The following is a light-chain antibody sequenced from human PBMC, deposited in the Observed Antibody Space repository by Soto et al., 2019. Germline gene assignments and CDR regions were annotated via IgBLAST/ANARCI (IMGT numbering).Light chain of an antibody. CDR2: AAS. CDR1: QSISSY. J-gene: IGKJ3*01. Sequence: DIQMTQSPSSLSASVGHRVTITCRASQSISSYLNWYQQKPGKAPRLLIYAASSLQSGVPSRFSGSGSGTDFTLTISSLQPEDFAAYYCQQSYSTPPSFAPGTKVDIK. V-gene: IGKV1-39*01. CDR3: QQSYSTPPS.